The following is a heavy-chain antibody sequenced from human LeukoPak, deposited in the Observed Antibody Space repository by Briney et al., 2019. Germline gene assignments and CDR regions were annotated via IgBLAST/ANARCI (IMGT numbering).Heavy chain of an antibody. D-gene: IGHD6-13*01. Sequence: SETLSLTCTVSGGSISPYYWSWIRQPPGKGLEWIGYIYYSGSTNYNPSLKSRVTISVDTSKNQFSLKLSSVTAADTAVYYCARRAGYSSSWSFDYWGQGTLVTVSS. CDR3: ARRAGYSSSWSFDY. CDR1: GGSISPYY. CDR2: IYYSGST. V-gene: IGHV4-59*08. J-gene: IGHJ4*02.